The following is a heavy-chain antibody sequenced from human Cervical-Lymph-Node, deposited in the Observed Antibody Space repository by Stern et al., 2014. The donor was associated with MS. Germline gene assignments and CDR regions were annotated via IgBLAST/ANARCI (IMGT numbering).Heavy chain of an antibody. Sequence: QVQLQQSGPGLVKPSETLSLTCTVSGGSIGTYYLSWIRQPPGKGLEWIGYVHYSGGTNYNPSLKSRVTLSVDTSKNQFSLKVNSVTAVDTAVYYCARGLMPAVGYGMDVWGQGTTVTVSS. CDR3: ARGLMPAVGYGMDV. D-gene: IGHD6-13*01. CDR1: GGSIGTYY. V-gene: IGHV4-59*01. J-gene: IGHJ6*02. CDR2: VHYSGGT.